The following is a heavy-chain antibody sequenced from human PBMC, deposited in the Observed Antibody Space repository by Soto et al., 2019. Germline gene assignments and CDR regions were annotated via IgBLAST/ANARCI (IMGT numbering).Heavy chain of an antibody. J-gene: IGHJ6*02. Sequence: QRLSCAASGFTFSDYAMHWVRQAPAKGLDWVGVILYDGSSKFYGDPVKGRFTISRDNLKNTLYLQMNNLRSDDTAVYYCARGMLAFWNGPGGMDVWGQGTMVTVSS. V-gene: IGHV3-30-3*01. CDR1: GFTFSDYA. CDR3: ARGMLAFWNGPGGMDV. CDR2: ILYDGSSK. D-gene: IGHD3-3*01.